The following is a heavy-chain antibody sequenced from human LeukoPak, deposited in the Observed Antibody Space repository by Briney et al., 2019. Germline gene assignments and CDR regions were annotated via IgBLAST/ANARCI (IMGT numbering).Heavy chain of an antibody. CDR1: GFTFSTYS. CDR3: ARGAPIVLMVYANPHPDNWFDP. V-gene: IGHV3-21*01. Sequence: GGSLRLSCAASGFTFSTYSMNWVRQAPGKGLEWVSSISTSSSYINYADSVKGRFTISRDNAKNSLYLQMNSLRAEDTAVYYCARGAPIVLMVYANPHPDNWFDPWGQGTLVTVSS. J-gene: IGHJ5*02. D-gene: IGHD2-8*01. CDR2: ISTSSSYI.